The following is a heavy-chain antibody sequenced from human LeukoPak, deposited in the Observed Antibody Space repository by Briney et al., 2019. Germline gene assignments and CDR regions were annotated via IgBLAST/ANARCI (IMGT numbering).Heavy chain of an antibody. CDR1: GFTFSSYW. J-gene: IGHJ6*03. Sequence: SGGSLRLSCAASGFTFSSYWMHWVRQAPGKGLVWVSRINSDGSSTSYADSVKGRFTISRDNSKNTLFLQVNSLRAEDTAIYYCAKNGDRGAYCSGGSCYPYYYYYMDVWGKGTTVTISS. V-gene: IGHV3-74*01. CDR2: INSDGSST. D-gene: IGHD2-15*01. CDR3: AKNGDRGAYCSGGSCYPYYYYYMDV.